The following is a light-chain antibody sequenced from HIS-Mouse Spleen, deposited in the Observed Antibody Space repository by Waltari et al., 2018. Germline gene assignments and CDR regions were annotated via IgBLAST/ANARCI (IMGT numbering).Light chain of an antibody. CDR3: QSYDTSNVV. J-gene: IGLJ2*01. V-gene: IGLV6-57*02. CDR1: SGSIASNY. Sequence: NFMLTQPHSVSESPGKTVTISCTGSSGSIASNYVQWYQQRPGSAPTTAIYQDNQRPSGVPHRFSGSIDSSSTSASVTFSGLRSGDEADYYCQSYDTSNVVFGGGTKLTVL. CDR2: QDN.